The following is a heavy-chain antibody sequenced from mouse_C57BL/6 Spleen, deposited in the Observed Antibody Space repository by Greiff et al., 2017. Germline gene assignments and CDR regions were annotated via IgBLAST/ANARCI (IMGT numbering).Heavy chain of an antibody. V-gene: IGHV2-2*01. CDR1: GFSLTSYG. Sequence: QVHVKQSGPGLVQPSQSLSITCTASGFSLTSYGVHWVRQSPGKGLEWLGVIWSGGSTDYNAAFISRLSISKDNSKSQVFFKMNSLQADDTAIYYCARTGREYFDVWGTGTTVTVSS. J-gene: IGHJ1*03. CDR2: IWSGGST. CDR3: ARTGREYFDV. D-gene: IGHD4-1*01.